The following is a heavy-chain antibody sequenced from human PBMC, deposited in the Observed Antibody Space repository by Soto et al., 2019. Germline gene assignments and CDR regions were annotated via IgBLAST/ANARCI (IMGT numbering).Heavy chain of an antibody. CDR1: GFNFSNYA. D-gene: IGHD3-3*01. Sequence: EVQLLESGGDFKQPGGSLRLSCEGSGFNFSNYALNWVRQAPGRRLEWVSVISGNSGTTYYAASVKGRFTISRDNSKKTLYLQMNSLRADDTAVYYGAKGRAITVLGVITPFDSWGQGTLVTVSS. J-gene: IGHJ4*02. V-gene: IGHV3-23*01. CDR3: AKGRAITVLGVITPFDS. CDR2: ISGNSGTT.